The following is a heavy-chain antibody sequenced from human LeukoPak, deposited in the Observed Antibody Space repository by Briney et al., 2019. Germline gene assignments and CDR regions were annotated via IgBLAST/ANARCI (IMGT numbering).Heavy chain of an antibody. J-gene: IGHJ4*02. D-gene: IGHD2-2*01. CDR1: GGSFSGYY. V-gene: IGHV4-34*01. CDR3: ARDGLVVPAAALFDY. CDR2: INHSGST. Sequence: SETLSLTCAVYGGSFSGYYWSWIRQPPGKGLEWIGEINHSGSTNYNPSLKSRVTISVDTSKNQFSLKLSSVTAADTAVYYCARDGLVVPAAALFDYWGQGTLVTVSS.